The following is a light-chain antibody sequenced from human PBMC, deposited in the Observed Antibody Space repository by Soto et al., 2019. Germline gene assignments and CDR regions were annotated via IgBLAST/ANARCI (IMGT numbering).Light chain of an antibody. CDR2: KAS. Sequence: DIQMTQSPSTLSASVGDRVTITCRASQSIGTWLAWYQQKSGRAPRLLIYKASSLESGVPSRFRGSGSGTEFTLTISSLQPDDLATYYCQQYNGYPYTFGQGTKREI. CDR1: QSIGTW. V-gene: IGKV1-5*03. CDR3: QQYNGYPYT. J-gene: IGKJ2*01.